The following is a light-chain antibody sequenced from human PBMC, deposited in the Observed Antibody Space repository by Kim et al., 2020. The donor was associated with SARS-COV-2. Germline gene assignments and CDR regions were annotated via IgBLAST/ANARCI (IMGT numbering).Light chain of an antibody. V-gene: IGLV2-14*03. CDR3: SSYTSSSTRV. J-gene: IGLJ3*02. CDR2: DVS. Sequence: GQSITISCTGTSSDVGGYNYGSWYQQHPGKAPKLTIYDVSNRPSGVSNRFSGSKSGNTASLTISGLQAEDEADYYCSSYTSSSTRVFGGGTKLTVL. CDR1: SSDVGGYNY.